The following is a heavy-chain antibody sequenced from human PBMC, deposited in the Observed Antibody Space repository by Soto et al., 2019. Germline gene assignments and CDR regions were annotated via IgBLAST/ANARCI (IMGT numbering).Heavy chain of an antibody. V-gene: IGHV3-30*18. Sequence: GGSLRLSCAASGFTFSSYGMHWVRQAPGKGLEWVAVISYDGSNKYYADSVKGRFTISRDNSKNTLYLQMNSLRAEDTAVYYCANEADSRHVDYYYGMDVWGQGTTVTVSS. CDR3: ANEADSRHVDYYYGMDV. CDR2: ISYDGSNK. D-gene: IGHD2-15*01. CDR1: GFTFSSYG. J-gene: IGHJ6*02.